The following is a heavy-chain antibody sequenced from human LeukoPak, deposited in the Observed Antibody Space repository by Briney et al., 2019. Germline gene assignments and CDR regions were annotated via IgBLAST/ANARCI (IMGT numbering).Heavy chain of an antibody. CDR2: ISAYNGNT. V-gene: IGHV1-18*04. CDR1: GYTFTSYG. J-gene: IGHJ3*02. Sequence: ASVNVSCKASGYTFTSYGISWVRQAPGQGLEWMGRISAYNGNTNYAQKLQGRVTMTTDTSTSTAYMELRSMRSDDPDVYYCARARTLDILTADDDFDIWGQGTMVTVSS. D-gene: IGHD3-9*01. CDR3: ARARTLDILTADDDFDI.